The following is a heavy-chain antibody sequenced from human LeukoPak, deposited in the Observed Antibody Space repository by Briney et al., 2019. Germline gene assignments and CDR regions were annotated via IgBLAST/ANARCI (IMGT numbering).Heavy chain of an antibody. D-gene: IGHD3-10*01. CDR3: ARYDYGSGYPGSWLDP. Sequence: SETLSLTCTVSGASISSYFWTSIRQSPGKGLEWLGYIYYSGSTNYNPSLKSRFTISVDTSKNQFSLKLTSVTAAATAVYYCARYDYGSGYPGSWLDPWGQGTLVTVSS. CDR1: GASISSYF. CDR2: IYYSGST. V-gene: IGHV4-59*08. J-gene: IGHJ5*02.